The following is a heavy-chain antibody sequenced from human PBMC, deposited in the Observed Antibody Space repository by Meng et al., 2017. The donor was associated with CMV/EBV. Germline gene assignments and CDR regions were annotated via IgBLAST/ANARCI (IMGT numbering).Heavy chain of an antibody. CDR3: ARSRDDFWSGYSGDYYGMDV. Sequence: SVKVSCKASGGTFSSYAISWVRQAPGQGLEWMGGIIPILGIANYAQKYQGRVTITADKSTSTAYMELSSLRSEDTAVYYCARSRDDFWSGYSGDYYGMDVWGQGTTVTVSS. V-gene: IGHV1-69*10. D-gene: IGHD3-3*01. CDR2: IIPILGIA. J-gene: IGHJ6*02. CDR1: GGTFSSYA.